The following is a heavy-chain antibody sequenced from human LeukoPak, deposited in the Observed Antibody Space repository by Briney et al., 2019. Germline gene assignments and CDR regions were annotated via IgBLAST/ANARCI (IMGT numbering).Heavy chain of an antibody. J-gene: IGHJ2*01. D-gene: IGHD7-27*01. CDR1: GGSISSGDYY. CDR2: IYYSGST. CDR3: ARVSVPWLTGLDWYFDL. V-gene: IGHV4-30-4*01. Sequence: SQTLSLTCTVSGGSISSGDYYWSWIRQPPGKGLEWIGYIYYSGSTYYNPSLKSRVTISVDTSKNQFSLKLSSVTAADTAVYYCARVSVPWLTGLDWYFDLWGRGTLVTVSS.